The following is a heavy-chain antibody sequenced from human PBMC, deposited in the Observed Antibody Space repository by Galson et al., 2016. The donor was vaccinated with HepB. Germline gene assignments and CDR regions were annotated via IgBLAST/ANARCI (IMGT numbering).Heavy chain of an antibody. J-gene: IGHJ5*02. V-gene: IGHV1-69*13. Sequence: SVKVSCKASGGNFNIFGINWVRQAPGQGLEWMGGIIPKFGTAQYPQRFQGRVTITADEATTTAYMDLSSLTSEDSAIYYCARDKEDHVDGGGYNYFDPWGQGTLVTVSS. CDR1: GGNFNIFG. CDR2: IIPKFGTA. CDR3: ARDKEDHVDGGGYNYFDP. D-gene: IGHD1-14*01.